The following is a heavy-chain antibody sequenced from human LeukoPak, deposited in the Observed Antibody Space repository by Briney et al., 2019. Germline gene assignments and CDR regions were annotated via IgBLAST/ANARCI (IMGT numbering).Heavy chain of an antibody. CDR1: GFSLRTYA. V-gene: IGHV3-30*01. CDR2: ISSDGSIT. CDR3: ARDPIGGRPDYLDL. J-gene: IGHJ4*02. Sequence: PGGSLRLSCTASGFSLRTYAMHWVRQAPAKGFEWVAVISSDGSITIYPDSMRGRFTISRDNSKNTLYVEMKSLRGVDTALYFCARDPIGGRPDYLDLWGQGTPVTVSS. D-gene: IGHD3-10*01.